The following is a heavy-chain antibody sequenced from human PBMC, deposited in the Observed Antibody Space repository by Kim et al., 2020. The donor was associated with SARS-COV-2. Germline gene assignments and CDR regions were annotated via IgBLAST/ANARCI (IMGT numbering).Heavy chain of an antibody. J-gene: IGHJ4*02. D-gene: IGHD5-12*01. CDR3: SVHVEMATRAIFDY. V-gene: IGHV4-34*01. Sequence: NPACKRRVTISVDTSKNQFSLKMSSVTAADTAVYYCSVHVEMATRAIFDYWGQGTLVTVSS.